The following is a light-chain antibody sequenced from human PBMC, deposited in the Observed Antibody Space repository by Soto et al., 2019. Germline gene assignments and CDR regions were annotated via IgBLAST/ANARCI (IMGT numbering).Light chain of an antibody. CDR3: AAWDDSLNGVV. Sequence: QTVVTQPPSASGTPGQRVTIACSGSSSNIGSTTVKWYQQLPGTAPKLLIYNNNQRPSGVPDRFSGSKSSTSASLAISGLQSEDEADYYCAAWDDSLNGVVFGGGTKLTVL. J-gene: IGLJ3*02. CDR1: SSNIGSTT. CDR2: NNN. V-gene: IGLV1-44*01.